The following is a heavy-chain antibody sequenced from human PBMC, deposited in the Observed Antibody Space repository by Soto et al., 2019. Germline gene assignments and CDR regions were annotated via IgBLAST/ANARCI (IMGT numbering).Heavy chain of an antibody. V-gene: IGHV1-69*01. Sequence: QVQLVQSGAEVKKPGSSVKVSCKASGGTFSSYAISWVRQAPGQGLEWMGGIIPIFGTANYAQKFQGRVTITADESTSTAYMELSSLRSEYTAVYYCASCVPIVGATNGWFDPWGQGTLVTVSS. CDR3: ASCVPIVGATNGWFDP. CDR1: GGTFSSYA. J-gene: IGHJ5*02. CDR2: IIPIFGTA. D-gene: IGHD1-26*01.